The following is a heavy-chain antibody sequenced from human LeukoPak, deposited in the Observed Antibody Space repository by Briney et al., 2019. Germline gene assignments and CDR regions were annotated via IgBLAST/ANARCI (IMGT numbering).Heavy chain of an antibody. Sequence: GGSLRLSCAASGFSFSSYPMNWVRQAPGKGLEWVSLISSSKSYIYYADSVKGRFTISRDNAKNSLFLQMNSLGAEDTAVYYCARANPGVGYESTGTRRAFDFWGPGTMVTVSS. D-gene: IGHD3-22*01. J-gene: IGHJ3*01. CDR1: GFSFSSYP. V-gene: IGHV3-21*01. CDR2: ISSSKSYI. CDR3: ARANPGVGYESTGTRRAFDF.